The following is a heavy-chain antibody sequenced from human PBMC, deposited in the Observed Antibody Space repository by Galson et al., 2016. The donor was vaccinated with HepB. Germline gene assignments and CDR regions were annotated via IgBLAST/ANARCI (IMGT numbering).Heavy chain of an antibody. V-gene: IGHV3-53*01. D-gene: IGHD4-17*01. CDR3: ARAVLNHGVGCMDV. CDR1: GLTVSSNH. Sequence: SLRLSCAASGLTVSSNHMSWFRQAPGKGLEWVANIYSDGNTKYADSVKGRFTISRDNSKNTVDLQMNSLRVEDTAVYYCARAVLNHGVGCMDVWGQGTTVIVSS. J-gene: IGHJ6*02. CDR2: IYSDGNT.